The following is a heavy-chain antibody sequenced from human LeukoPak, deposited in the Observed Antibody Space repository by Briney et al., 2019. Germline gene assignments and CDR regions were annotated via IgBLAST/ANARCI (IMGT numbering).Heavy chain of an antibody. D-gene: IGHD4-17*01. Sequence: GGSLRLSCAASGFTSSTYWMSWVRQAPGKGLEWVASIKQDGSETYYVDSVKGRFTLSRDNAKNSLYLQMNSLRAEDTAVYYCARVTVTTTSDYFDYWGQGTLVTVSS. CDR3: ARVTVTTTSDYFDY. CDR1: GFTSSTYW. V-gene: IGHV3-7*03. CDR2: IKQDGSET. J-gene: IGHJ4*02.